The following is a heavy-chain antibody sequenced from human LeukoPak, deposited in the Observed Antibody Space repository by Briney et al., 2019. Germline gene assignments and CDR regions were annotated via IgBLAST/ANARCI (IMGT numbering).Heavy chain of an antibody. CDR1: GDSVSSNTAA. Sequence: SQTLSLTCVISGDSVSSNTAAWNWIRQSPSRGLEWLGRTYYRSKWYGDYAASVKSRITINPDTSKYQFSLQLNSVAPEDTAVYYCASGGYNLYYFDYWGQGTLVTVSS. D-gene: IGHD5-24*01. CDR2: TYYRSKWYG. CDR3: ASGGYNLYYFDY. J-gene: IGHJ4*02. V-gene: IGHV6-1*01.